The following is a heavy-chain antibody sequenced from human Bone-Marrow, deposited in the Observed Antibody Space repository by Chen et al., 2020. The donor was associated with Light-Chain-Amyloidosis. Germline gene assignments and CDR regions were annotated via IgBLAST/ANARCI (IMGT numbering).Heavy chain of an antibody. CDR2: INHSGST. V-gene: IGHV4-34*01. CDR1: GGSFSGYY. CDR3: ARVRADGYNQGIDY. J-gene: IGHJ4*02. D-gene: IGHD5-12*01. Sequence: QVQLQXXXXXLLKPSETLSLTCAVYGGSFSGYYWSWIRQPPGKGLEWIGEINHSGSTNYNPSLKSRVTISVDTSKNQFSLKXSSVTAADTAVYYCARVRADGYNQGIDYWGQGTLVTVSS.